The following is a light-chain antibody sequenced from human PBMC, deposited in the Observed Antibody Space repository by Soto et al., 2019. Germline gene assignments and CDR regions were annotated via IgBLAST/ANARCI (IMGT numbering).Light chain of an antibody. CDR3: TSYTSSNTYV. CDR2: DVS. Sequence: QSVLTQPASVSGFPGQSITIFCTGTSSDVGGYNYVSWYQQHPGKAPKLMIYDVSNRPSGISNRFSGSKSGITASLTISGLLPEDEADYYCTSYTSSNTYVFGTGTKVTVL. CDR1: SSDVGGYNY. V-gene: IGLV2-14*01. J-gene: IGLJ1*01.